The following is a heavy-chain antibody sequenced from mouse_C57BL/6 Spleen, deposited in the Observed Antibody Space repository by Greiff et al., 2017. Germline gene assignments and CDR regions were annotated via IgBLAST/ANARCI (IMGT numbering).Heavy chain of an antibody. J-gene: IGHJ4*01. V-gene: IGHV14-4*01. CDR2: IDPENGDT. D-gene: IGHD5-1*01. CDR1: GFNIKDDY. Sequence: EVKLQESGAELVRPGASVKLSCTASGFNIKDDYMHWVKQRPEQGLEWIGWIDPENGDTEYASKFQGKATITADTSSNTAYLQLSSLTSEDTAVYYCTRGSNYAMDYWGQGTSVTVSS. CDR3: TRGSNYAMDY.